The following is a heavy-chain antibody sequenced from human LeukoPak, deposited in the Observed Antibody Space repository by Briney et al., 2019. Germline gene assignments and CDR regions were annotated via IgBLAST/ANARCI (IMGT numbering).Heavy chain of an antibody. Sequence: GGSLRLSCAASGFTVSSNYMNWVRQAPGKGLEWVSVIYSGGSTYYADSVKGRFTISRDDSKNTLFLQMNSLRAEDTAVYYCAREAVTRNYFDYWGQGTLVTVSS. CDR2: IYSGGST. CDR3: AREAVTRNYFDY. J-gene: IGHJ4*02. D-gene: IGHD4-17*01. CDR1: GFTVSSNY. V-gene: IGHV3-53*01.